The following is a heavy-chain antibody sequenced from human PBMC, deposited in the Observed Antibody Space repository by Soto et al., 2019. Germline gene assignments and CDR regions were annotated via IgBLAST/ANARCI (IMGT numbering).Heavy chain of an antibody. J-gene: IGHJ6*02. D-gene: IGHD3-3*01. CDR1: GGTFSSYA. CDR2: IIPIFGTA. V-gene: IGHV1-69*13. Sequence: GASVKVSCKASGGTFSSYAISWVRQAPGQGLEWMGGIIPIFGTANYAQKFQGRVTITADESTSTAYMELSSLRSEDTAVYYCAREITIFGVVPLVGYYYYGMDVWGQGTTVTVSS. CDR3: AREITIFGVVPLVGYYYYGMDV.